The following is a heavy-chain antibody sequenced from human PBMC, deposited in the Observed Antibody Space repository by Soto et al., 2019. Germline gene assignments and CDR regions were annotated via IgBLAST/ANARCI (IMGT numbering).Heavy chain of an antibody. CDR3: ARTRYCGGGSCPVAFDI. CDR2: ISSIGSTI. CDR1: GFTFSSHS. J-gene: IGHJ3*02. D-gene: IGHD2-15*01. V-gene: IGHV3-48*02. Sequence: PGGSLRLSCAASGFTFSSHSMNWVRQAPGKGLEWVSYISSIGSTIYYADSVKGRFTISRDNAKNSLYLQMNSLRDEDTAVYYCARTRYCGGGSCPVAFDIWGQGTMVTVSS.